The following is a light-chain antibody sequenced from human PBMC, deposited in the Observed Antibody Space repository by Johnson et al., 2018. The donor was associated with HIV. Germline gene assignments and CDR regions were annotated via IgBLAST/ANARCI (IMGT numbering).Light chain of an antibody. CDR1: CSNIGNNY. CDR2: ENT. V-gene: IGLV1-51*02. Sequence: QSVLTQPPSVSAAPGQKVTISCSGSCSNIGNNYVSWYQHLPGTAPKILIYENTKRPSGVPDRFSGSKSGSSATLGITGLQTGDEADYYCATWDRSLSAGGVFGTGTKVTVL. J-gene: IGLJ1*01. CDR3: ATWDRSLSAGGV.